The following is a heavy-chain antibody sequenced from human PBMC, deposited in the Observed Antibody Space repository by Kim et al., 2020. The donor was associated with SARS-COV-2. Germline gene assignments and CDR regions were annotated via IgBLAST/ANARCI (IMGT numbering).Heavy chain of an antibody. Sequence: SSDKDYADSVKGRFTISRDNAKNSLYRQMNSLRAEDTAVYYCAGQWGFDYWGQGTLVTVSS. J-gene: IGHJ4*02. V-gene: IGHV3-21*01. CDR2: SSDK. CDR3: AGQWGFDY. D-gene: IGHD1-26*01.